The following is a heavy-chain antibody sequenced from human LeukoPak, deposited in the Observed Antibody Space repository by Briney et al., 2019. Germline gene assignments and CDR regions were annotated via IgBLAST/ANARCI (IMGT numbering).Heavy chain of an antibody. Sequence: GGSLRLSCTASGFTFGDYAMSWFRQAPGKGLEWVGFIRSKAYGGTTEYAASVKGRFTISRDDSKSIAYLQMNSLKTEDTAAYYCTRFPGYCSGGSCFKVDYWGQGTLVTVSS. V-gene: IGHV3-49*03. CDR1: GFTFGDYA. CDR3: TRFPGYCSGGSCFKVDY. D-gene: IGHD2-15*01. CDR2: IRSKAYGGTT. J-gene: IGHJ4*02.